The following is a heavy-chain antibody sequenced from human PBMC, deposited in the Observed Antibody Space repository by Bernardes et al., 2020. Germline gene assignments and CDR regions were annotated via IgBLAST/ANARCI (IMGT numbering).Heavy chain of an antibody. J-gene: IGHJ4*02. CDR3: AISPLFTVTTF. V-gene: IGHV3-21*01. CDR1: GFTFSSYS. Sequence: GQHVRGSCAASGFTFSSYSLKWVRPAPGKGLGGVSSLSSSSSYIYYADSVKGRFTISRDNAKNSLYLQMNSLRAEDTAVYYCAISPLFTVTTFWGQGTLVTVSS. CDR2: LSSSSSYI. D-gene: IGHD4-17*01.